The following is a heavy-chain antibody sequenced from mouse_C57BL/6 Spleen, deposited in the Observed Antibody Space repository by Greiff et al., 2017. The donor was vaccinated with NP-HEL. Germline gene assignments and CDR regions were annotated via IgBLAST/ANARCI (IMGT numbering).Heavy chain of an antibody. CDR1: GYTFTSYW. CDR2: IDPSDSYT. CDR3: ARLGGLRHFDY. V-gene: IGHV1-69*01. D-gene: IGHD2-4*01. Sequence: VQLQQSGAELVMPGASVKLSCKASGYTFTSYWMHWVKQRPGQGLEWIGEIDPSDSYTNYNQKFKGKSTLTVDKSSSTAYMQLSSLTSEDSAVYYCARLGGLRHFDYWGQGTTLTVSS. J-gene: IGHJ2*01.